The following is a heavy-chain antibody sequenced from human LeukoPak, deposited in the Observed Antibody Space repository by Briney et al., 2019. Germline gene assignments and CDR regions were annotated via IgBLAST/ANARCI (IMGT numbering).Heavy chain of an antibody. J-gene: IGHJ5*02. Sequence: SQTLSLTCVISGDSVSSNSAAWNWIRQSPSRGLEWLGRTYYRSKWYNDYAVSVKSRITINPDTSKNQFSLQLNSVTAADTAVYYCARGYSSSWYFNWFDPWGKGTLVTVSS. CDR2: TYYRSKWYN. CDR3: ARGYSSSWYFNWFDP. CDR1: GDSVSSNSAA. D-gene: IGHD6-13*01. V-gene: IGHV6-1*01.